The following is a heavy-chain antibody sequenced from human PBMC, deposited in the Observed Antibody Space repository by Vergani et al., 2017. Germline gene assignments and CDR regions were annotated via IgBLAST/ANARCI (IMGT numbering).Heavy chain of an antibody. V-gene: IGHV3-30*18. CDR1: GFTFSSYG. J-gene: IGHJ5*02. D-gene: IGHD3-10*01. Sequence: QVQLVESGGGVVQPGRSLRLSCAASGFTFSSYGMNWVRQAPGKGLEWVAVISYDGSNKYYADSVKGRFTISRDNSKNTLYLQMNSLRADDTAVYYCAKAFGWFGEFPRFDPWGQGTLVTVSS. CDR3: AKAFGWFGEFPRFDP. CDR2: ISYDGSNK.